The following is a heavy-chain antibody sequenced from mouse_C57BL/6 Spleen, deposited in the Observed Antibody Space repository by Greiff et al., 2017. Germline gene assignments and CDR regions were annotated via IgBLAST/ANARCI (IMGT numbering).Heavy chain of an antibody. CDR3: AGPYYDDDVGYAMDY. D-gene: IGHD2-4*01. CDR1: GYAFSSSW. Sequence: QVQLQQSGPELVKPGASVKISCKASGYAFSSSWMNWVKQRPGKGLEWIGRIYPGDGDTNYNGKFKGKATLTADKSSSTAYMQLSSLTSEDSAVYYCAGPYYDDDVGYAMDYWGQGTSVTVSS. CDR2: IYPGDGDT. V-gene: IGHV1-82*01. J-gene: IGHJ4*01.